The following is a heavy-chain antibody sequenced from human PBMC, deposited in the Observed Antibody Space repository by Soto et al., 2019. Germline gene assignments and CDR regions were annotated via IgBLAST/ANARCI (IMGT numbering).Heavy chain of an antibody. CDR3: ARGDWNDGTNYYGMDV. CDR2: IYYSGST. CDR1: GASISSYY. J-gene: IGHJ6*02. D-gene: IGHD1-1*01. V-gene: IGHV4-59*12. Sequence: SETLSLACIVSGASISSYYWSWIRQPPGKGLEWIGYIYYSGSTNYNPSLKSRVTISVDKSKNQFSLKLSSVTAADTAVYYCARGDWNDGTNYYGMDVWGQGTTVTVSS.